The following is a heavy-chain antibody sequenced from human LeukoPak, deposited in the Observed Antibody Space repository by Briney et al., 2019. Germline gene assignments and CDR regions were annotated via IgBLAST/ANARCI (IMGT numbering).Heavy chain of an antibody. Sequence: SQTLSLTCAISGDGVSSNSAAWNWIRQSPSRGLEWLGRTYYRSKWYNDYAVSVKSRITINPDTSKNQFSLQLNSVTPEDTAVYYCARTRYCSSTSCYEAAAFDIWGQGTMVTVSS. CDR2: TYYRSKWYN. D-gene: IGHD2-2*01. J-gene: IGHJ3*02. CDR1: GDGVSSNSAA. CDR3: ARTRYCSSTSCYEAAAFDI. V-gene: IGHV6-1*01.